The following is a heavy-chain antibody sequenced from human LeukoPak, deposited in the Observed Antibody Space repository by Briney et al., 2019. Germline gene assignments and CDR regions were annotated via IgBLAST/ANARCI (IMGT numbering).Heavy chain of an antibody. Sequence: SETLSLTCSVSGGXISASTYYWGWIRQPPGKGLEWIGSISYSGNTYYNPSLKSQVTISADTSKNQFSLKLTSLAAADTAVYYCARLTYNYRGLMWGQGTLVTVSS. D-gene: IGHD5-24*01. J-gene: IGHJ4*02. CDR2: ISYSGNT. CDR1: GGXISASTYY. V-gene: IGHV4-39*01. CDR3: ARLTYNYRGLM.